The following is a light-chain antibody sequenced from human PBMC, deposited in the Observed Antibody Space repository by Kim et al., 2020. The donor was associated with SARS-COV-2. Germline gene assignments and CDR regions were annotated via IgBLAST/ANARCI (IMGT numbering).Light chain of an antibody. J-gene: IGLJ2*01. CDR1: NSDVGGYKS. Sequence: QSALTQPASVSGSPGQSITISCTGTNSDVGGYKSVSWYQQHPGKAPKLMIYDVTNRPSGVSNRFSGSKSGNTASLTISGLQAEDEAAYYCSSYTSSSTLVVFGGGTQLTVL. V-gene: IGLV2-14*03. CDR2: DVT. CDR3: SSYTSSSTLVV.